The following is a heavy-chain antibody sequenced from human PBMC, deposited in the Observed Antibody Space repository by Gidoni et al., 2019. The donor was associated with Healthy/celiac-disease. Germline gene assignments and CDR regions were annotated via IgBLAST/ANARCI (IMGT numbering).Heavy chain of an antibody. CDR3: AGQRKIFGVTNWFDP. V-gene: IGHV3-48*03. Sequence: EVQLVESGGGLVQPGGSLRLSCAASGFTVSSYEMNWVRQAPGKGLEWVSYISSRGSTIYYADSVKGRFTISRYNAKNSLYLQINSLRAEDTAVYYCAGQRKIFGVTNWFDPWGQGTLVTVSS. J-gene: IGHJ5*02. D-gene: IGHD3-3*01. CDR1: GFTVSSYE. CDR2: ISSRGSTI.